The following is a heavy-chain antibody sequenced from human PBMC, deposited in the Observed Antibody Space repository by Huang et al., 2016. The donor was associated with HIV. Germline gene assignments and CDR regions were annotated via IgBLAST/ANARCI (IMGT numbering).Heavy chain of an antibody. CDR2: IRYDGNND. J-gene: IGHJ3*01. V-gene: IGHV3-30*02. CDR1: GFPFSAYG. Sequence: QVRLVESGGGVVQPGASLTLSCSASGFPFSAYGMDWGRQAPGKGLEWVAFIRYDGNNDYLIGSVKGRFTISRYNSNNTLYLRMNSLRPEDTAVYYCVKERGSSRARSSFDFWGQGTSVIVSS. D-gene: IGHD6-13*01. CDR3: VKERGSSRARSSFDF.